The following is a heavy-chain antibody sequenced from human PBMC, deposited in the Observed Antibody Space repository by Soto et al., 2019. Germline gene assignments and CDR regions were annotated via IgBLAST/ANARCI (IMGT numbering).Heavy chain of an antibody. Sequence: EVQLVESGGGPVKPGGSLRLSCAASGFTFSSYSMNWVRQAPGKGLEWVSSISSSSSYIYYADSVKGRFTISRDNAKNSLYLQMNSLRAEDTAVYYCARDKYYYGSGSYYNVCWGQGTLVTVSS. J-gene: IGHJ4*02. CDR3: ARDKYYYGSGSYYNVC. V-gene: IGHV3-21*01. CDR1: GFTFSSYS. D-gene: IGHD3-10*01. CDR2: ISSSSSYI.